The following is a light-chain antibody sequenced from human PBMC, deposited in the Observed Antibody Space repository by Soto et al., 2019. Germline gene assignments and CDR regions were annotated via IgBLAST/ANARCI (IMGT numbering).Light chain of an antibody. CDR2: DVS. CDR3: CSYAGRYILV. V-gene: IGLV2-11*01. Sequence: QSVLTQPRSVSGSPGQSVTISCTGTSSDVGGYDYVSWYQQHPGKAPKVIIYDVSKRPSGVPDRFSGSKSGNTASLTISGLQTEDESDYYCCSYAGRYILVFGGGTKVTVL. J-gene: IGLJ2*01. CDR1: SSDVGGYDY.